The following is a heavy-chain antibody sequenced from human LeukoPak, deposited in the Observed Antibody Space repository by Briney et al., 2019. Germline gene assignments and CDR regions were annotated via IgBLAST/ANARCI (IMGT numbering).Heavy chain of an antibody. CDR1: GFTFSSYA. D-gene: IGHD4-17*01. CDR3: ARDHIRCQGAFDI. V-gene: IGHV3-30*04. Sequence: QTGGSLRLSCAASGFTFSSYAMHWVRQAPGKGLEWVAVISYDGSNKYYADSVKGRFTISRDNSKNTLYLQMNSLRAEDTAVYYCARDHIRCQGAFDIWGQGTMVTVSS. CDR2: ISYDGSNK. J-gene: IGHJ3*02.